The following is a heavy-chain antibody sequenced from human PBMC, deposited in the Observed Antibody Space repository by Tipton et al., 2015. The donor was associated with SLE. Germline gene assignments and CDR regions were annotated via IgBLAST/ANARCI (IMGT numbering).Heavy chain of an antibody. D-gene: IGHD3-3*01. CDR2: INQSGST. Sequence: TLSLTCAVSGGPFSAYYWTWIRQSPGEGLEWIGEINQSGSTKYNPSLEGRVTISVDTSKNQFSLKLTSVTAADTAVYYCARMGYAFWTNYADYWGQGTLVTVSS. V-gene: IGHV4-34*01. J-gene: IGHJ4*02. CDR1: GGPFSAYY. CDR3: ARMGYAFWTNYADY.